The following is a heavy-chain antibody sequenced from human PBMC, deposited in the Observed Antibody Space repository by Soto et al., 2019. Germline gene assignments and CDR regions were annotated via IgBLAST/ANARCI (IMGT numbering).Heavy chain of an antibody. D-gene: IGHD3-10*01. Sequence: SQTLSLTCAISGDSVSSNSAAWNWIRQSPSRGLEWLGRTYYRSKWYNDYAVSVKSRITINPDTSKNQFSLQLNSVTPEDTAVYYCASSTMVRGVITRFDYWGQGTLVTVSS. CDR1: GDSVSSNSAA. V-gene: IGHV6-1*01. J-gene: IGHJ4*02. CDR2: TYYRSKWYN. CDR3: ASSTMVRGVITRFDY.